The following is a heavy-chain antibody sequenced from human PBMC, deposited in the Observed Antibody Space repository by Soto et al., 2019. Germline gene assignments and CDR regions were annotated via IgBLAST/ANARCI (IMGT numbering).Heavy chain of an antibody. CDR1: GGTFSSYA. CDR3: ARDRGNLVYSGTLDY. Sequence: SVKVSCKASGGTFSSYAISWVRQAPGQGLEWMGGIIPIFGTANYAQKFQGRVTITADESTSTAYMELSSLRSEDTAVYYCARDRGNLVYSGTLDYWGQGTLVTVSS. D-gene: IGHD1-26*01. CDR2: IIPIFGTA. J-gene: IGHJ4*02. V-gene: IGHV1-69*13.